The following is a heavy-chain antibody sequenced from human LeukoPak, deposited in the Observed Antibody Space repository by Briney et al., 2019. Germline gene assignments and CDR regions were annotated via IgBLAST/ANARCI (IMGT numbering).Heavy chain of an antibody. CDR3: ARWLQPGTPYYFDY. CDR2: ISTYNGNT. D-gene: IGHD3-10*01. J-gene: IGHJ4*02. CDR1: GYTFTTYG. Sequence: ASVKVSCKASGYTFTTYGISWVRQAPGQGLERMGWISTYNGNTNYAQKLQGRVTMTTDTSTSTAYMELRSLRSDDTAVYYCARWLQPGTPYYFDYWGQGTLVTVSS. V-gene: IGHV1-18*01.